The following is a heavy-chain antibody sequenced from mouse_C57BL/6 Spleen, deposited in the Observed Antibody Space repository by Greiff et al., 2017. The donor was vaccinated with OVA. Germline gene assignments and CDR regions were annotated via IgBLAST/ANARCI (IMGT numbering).Heavy chain of an antibody. CDR2: IYPRSGNT. CDR3: ARSGYSNYWYFDV. J-gene: IGHJ1*03. D-gene: IGHD2-5*01. CDR1: GYTFTSYG. Sequence: VQLQQSGAELARPGASVKLSCKASGYTFTSYGISWVKQRTGQGLEWIGEIYPRSGNTYYNEKFKGKATLTADKSSSTAYMELRSLTSEDSAVYFCARSGYSNYWYFDVWGTGTTVTVSS. V-gene: IGHV1-81*01.